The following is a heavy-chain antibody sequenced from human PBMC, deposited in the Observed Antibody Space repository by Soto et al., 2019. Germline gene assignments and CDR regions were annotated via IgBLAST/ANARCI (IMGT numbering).Heavy chain of an antibody. CDR1: GFIFSNYG. CDR2: IWYDGSNE. D-gene: IGHD1-1*01. CDR3: ARDTASGTPDY. J-gene: IGHJ4*02. V-gene: IGHV3-33*01. Sequence: GGSLRLSCAASGFIFSNYGMHWVRQAPGKGLEWVAIIWYDGSNEYYADSVKGRFKITRDSSKNTLYLQMNSLRPEDTALYYCARDTASGTPDYWGQGSLVTVSS.